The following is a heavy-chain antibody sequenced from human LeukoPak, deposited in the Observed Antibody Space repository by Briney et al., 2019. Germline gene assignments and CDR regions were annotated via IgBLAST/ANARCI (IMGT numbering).Heavy chain of an antibody. Sequence: PSETLSLTCSVSGGSISSGDYYWGWIRQPPGKGLEWIGSIYYRGNTFYNPSLRSRVTISVDTSKNQFSLTLSSVTAADTAMYYCARLSRVVTSIPFDYWGQGTLATVSS. J-gene: IGHJ4*02. CDR2: IYYRGNT. CDR1: GGSISSGDYY. V-gene: IGHV4-39*01. D-gene: IGHD2-21*02. CDR3: ARLSRVVTSIPFDY.